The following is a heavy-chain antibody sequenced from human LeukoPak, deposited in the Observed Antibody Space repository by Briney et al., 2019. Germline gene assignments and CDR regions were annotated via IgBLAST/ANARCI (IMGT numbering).Heavy chain of an antibody. CDR2: INPSGGST. Sequence: GASVKVSCKASGYTFTSHYMHWVRQAPGQGLEWMGIINPSGGSTSYAQKFQGRVTITADKSTSTAYMELSSLRSEDTAVYYCARDNYYYDSSGYYDYWGQGTLVTVSS. J-gene: IGHJ4*02. V-gene: IGHV1-46*01. CDR3: ARDNYYYDSSGYYDY. CDR1: GYTFTSHY. D-gene: IGHD3-22*01.